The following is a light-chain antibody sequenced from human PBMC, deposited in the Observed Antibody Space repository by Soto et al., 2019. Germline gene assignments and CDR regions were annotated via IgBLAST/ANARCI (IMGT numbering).Light chain of an antibody. Sequence: QSALTQPASVSGSPGQSITIACTGTSSDVGGYNHVSWYQVHPGKAPRLVIYDVSIRPPAVSDRFSGSTSGNTASLTSSGRQAEDEADYYCSSYTATRTVVFGGGTKLNVL. CDR3: SSYTATRTVV. CDR2: DVS. J-gene: IGLJ3*02. CDR1: SSDVGGYNH. V-gene: IGLV2-14*03.